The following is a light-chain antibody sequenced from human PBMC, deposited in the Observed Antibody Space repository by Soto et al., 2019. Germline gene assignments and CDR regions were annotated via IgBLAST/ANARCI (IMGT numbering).Light chain of an antibody. CDR3: QQYDNPIT. V-gene: IGKV1-33*01. J-gene: IGKJ5*01. Sequence: DIQMTQSPPSLSVSVGDRVTITCQASQDISNYLHWFQQKPGKAPQLLIFDVSNLQTGVPSRFSGSGSGTDFTFTISSLQPEDIATYYCQQYDNPITFGQGTRLEI. CDR2: DVS. CDR1: QDISNY.